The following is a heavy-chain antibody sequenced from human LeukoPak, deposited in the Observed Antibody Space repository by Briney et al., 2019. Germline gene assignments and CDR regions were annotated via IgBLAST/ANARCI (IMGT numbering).Heavy chain of an antibody. V-gene: IGHV4-30-4*01. CDR2: IYYRGST. D-gene: IGHD6-19*01. CDR1: GGSISSGDCS. CDR3: ARVITVAGTGYFDY. Sequence: SQTMSLTCTVSGGSISSGDCSGSWIRQPPGKSLEWIGYIYYRGSTYYSPSLKSRGTISVDTSKNQFSLNLSSVTAADTAVYYCARVITVAGTGYFDYWGQGTLVTVSS. J-gene: IGHJ4*02.